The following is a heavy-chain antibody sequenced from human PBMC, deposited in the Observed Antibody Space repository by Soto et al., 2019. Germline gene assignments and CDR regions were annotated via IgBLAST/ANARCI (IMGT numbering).Heavy chain of an antibody. CDR3: ARGAYYYDSSGYYFDY. J-gene: IGHJ4*02. CDR1: GGTVSSYA. D-gene: IGHD3-22*01. V-gene: IGHV1-69*13. CDR2: IIPIFGTA. Sequence: SVKVSCKASGGTVSSYAIRWVRQAPGQGLEWMGGIIPIFGTANYAQKFQGRVTITADESTSTAYMELSSLRSEDTAVYYCARGAYYYDSSGYYFDYWGQGTLVTVSS.